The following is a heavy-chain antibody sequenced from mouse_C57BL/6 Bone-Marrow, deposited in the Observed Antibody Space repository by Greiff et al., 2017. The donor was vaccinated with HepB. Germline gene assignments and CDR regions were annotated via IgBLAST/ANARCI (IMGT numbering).Heavy chain of an antibody. Sequence: ESGPELVKPGASVKISCKASGYAFSSSWMNWVKQRPGKGLEWIGRIYPGDGDTNYNGKFKGKATLTADKSSSTAYMQLSSLTSEDSAVYFCARSDDGYPYWYFDVWGTGTTVTVSS. CDR2: IYPGDGDT. V-gene: IGHV1-82*01. CDR1: GYAFSSSW. J-gene: IGHJ1*03. CDR3: ARSDDGYPYWYFDV. D-gene: IGHD2-3*01.